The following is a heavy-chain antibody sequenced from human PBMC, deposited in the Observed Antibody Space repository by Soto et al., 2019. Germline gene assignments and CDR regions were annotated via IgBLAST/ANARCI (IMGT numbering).Heavy chain of an antibody. V-gene: IGHV4-30-4*01. J-gene: IGHJ6*02. Sequence: QVQLQESGPGLVKPSQTLSLTCTVSGGSISSGDYYWSWIRQPPGKGLEWIGYIYYSGSTYYNPSSKSRLTIPVDTSKTHFPLKLSPVPAADTAVYYCARPSPFVPAVWGQGTTVTVSS. D-gene: IGHD3-16*01. CDR1: GGSISSGDYY. CDR3: ARPSPFVPAV. CDR2: IYYSGST.